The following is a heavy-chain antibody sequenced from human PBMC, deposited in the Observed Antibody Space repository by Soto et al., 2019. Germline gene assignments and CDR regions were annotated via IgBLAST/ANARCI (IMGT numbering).Heavy chain of an antibody. D-gene: IGHD1-26*01. CDR2: IKSKTDGGTT. CDR3: TTWWELGAWLGFDP. V-gene: IGHV3-15*01. Sequence: EVQLVESGGGLVKPGGSLRLSCAASGFTFSNAWMSWVRQAPGKGLEWVGRIKSKTDGGTTDYAAPVKGRFTISRDDSKNTLYLQMNSLKTEDTAVYYCTTWWELGAWLGFDPWGQGTLVTVSS. J-gene: IGHJ5*02. CDR1: GFTFSNAW.